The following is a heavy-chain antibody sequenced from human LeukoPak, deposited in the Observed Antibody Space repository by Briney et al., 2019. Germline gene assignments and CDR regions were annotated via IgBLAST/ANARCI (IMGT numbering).Heavy chain of an antibody. Sequence: ASVKVSCKASGYTFTGYCMHWVRQAPGQGLEWMGWINPKTGDTNYAQKFQGRVTMTRDTSISTAYMELSRLRSDDTAVYYCARGSVVVPAATAEWGRGTLVTVSA. CDR1: GYTFTGYC. J-gene: IGHJ4*02. V-gene: IGHV1-2*02. CDR3: ARGSVVVPAATAE. D-gene: IGHD2-2*01. CDR2: INPKTGDT.